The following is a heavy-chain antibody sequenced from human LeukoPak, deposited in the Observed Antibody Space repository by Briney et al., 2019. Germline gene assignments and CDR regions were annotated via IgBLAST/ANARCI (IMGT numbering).Heavy chain of an antibody. CDR1: GYTFIRYY. D-gene: IGHD5-12*01. CDR2: VHPSSGST. CDR3: ARGGDSGYDPFDY. J-gene: IGHJ4*02. V-gene: IGHV1-46*01. Sequence: ASVTVSCKASGYTFIRYYMHWVRQAPGQGLEWMGIVHPSSGSTNYPQKFQGRVTMTRDTSTTTVYMVLSSLRSDDTAVCYCARGGDSGYDPFDYWGQGTLVTVSS.